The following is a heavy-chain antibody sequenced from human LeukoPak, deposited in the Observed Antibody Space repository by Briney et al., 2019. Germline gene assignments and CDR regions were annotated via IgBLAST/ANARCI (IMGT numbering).Heavy chain of an antibody. V-gene: IGHV3-11*04. CDR3: ARNQEIDYYDSSGFYWGVEY. CDR2: ISGGGGTI. CDR1: GFTFSDYY. J-gene: IGHJ4*02. Sequence: GGSLRLSCAASGFTFSDYYMSWIRQAPGKGLEWVSFISGGGGTIYYADSVKGRFTISRDNAKNSLHLQMDSLRVEDTAVYYCARNQEIDYYDSSGFYWGVEYWGQGTLVTVSS. D-gene: IGHD3-22*01.